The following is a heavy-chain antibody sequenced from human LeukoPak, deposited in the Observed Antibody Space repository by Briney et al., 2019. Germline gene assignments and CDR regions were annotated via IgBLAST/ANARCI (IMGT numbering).Heavy chain of an antibody. Sequence: SETLSLTCTVSGGSISSYHWNWIRQPPGKGLEWIGYIYYSGSTNYNPSPKSRVTISVDTSKNQFSLNLTSVTAADTAVYYCARARCSSSNCPAKGAFDIWGQGTMVTVSS. J-gene: IGHJ3*02. CDR2: IYYSGST. D-gene: IGHD2-2*01. V-gene: IGHV4-59*01. CDR3: ARARCSSSNCPAKGAFDI. CDR1: GGSISSYH.